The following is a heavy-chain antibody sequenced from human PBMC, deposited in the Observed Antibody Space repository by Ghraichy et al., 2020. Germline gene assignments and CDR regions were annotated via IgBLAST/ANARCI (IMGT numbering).Heavy chain of an antibody. Sequence: GGSLRLSCAASGFTFSSYAMSWVRQAPGKGLEWVSAISGSGGSTYYADSVKGRFTISRDNSKNTLYLQMNSLRAEDTAVYYCAKGEYYYDSSGYYSGGGDYYYYYGMDVWGQGTTVTVSS. CDR1: GFTFSSYA. J-gene: IGHJ6*02. V-gene: IGHV3-23*01. D-gene: IGHD3-22*01. CDR3: AKGEYYYDSSGYYSGGGDYYYYYGMDV. CDR2: ISGSGGST.